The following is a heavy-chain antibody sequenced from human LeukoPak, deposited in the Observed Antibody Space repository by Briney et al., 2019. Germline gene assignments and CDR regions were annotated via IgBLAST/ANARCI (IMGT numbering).Heavy chain of an antibody. Sequence: TLVNPTQTLTLTCTFSGFSLNTRGVGVGWIRQPPGRALEWLALIYWDDDRRYSPSLKSRLTITKDTSKNQVVLTMTNMDPVDTATYFCAHRKNYYDSSVFDNWGQGTLVTVSS. V-gene: IGHV2-5*02. J-gene: IGHJ4*02. CDR1: GFSLNTRGVG. CDR3: AHRKNYYDSSVFDN. CDR2: IYWDDDR. D-gene: IGHD3-22*01.